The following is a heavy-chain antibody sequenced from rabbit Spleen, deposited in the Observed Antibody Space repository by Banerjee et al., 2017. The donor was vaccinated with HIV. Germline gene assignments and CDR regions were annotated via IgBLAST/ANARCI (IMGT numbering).Heavy chain of an antibody. CDR1: GFSLSSYW. J-gene: IGHJ4*01. V-gene: IGHV1S45*01. D-gene: IGHD2-1*01. CDR2: IYVGSGGGT. CDR3: GRAGEGGYGYLDL. Sequence: QQQVEESGGGLVQPKGSLTLTCTASGFSLSSYWICWVRQAPGKGLEWIACIYVGSGGGTKYASWAKGRFTISKTSSTTVTLEMTSLTVADTATFFCGRAGEGGYGYLDLWGPGTLVTVS.